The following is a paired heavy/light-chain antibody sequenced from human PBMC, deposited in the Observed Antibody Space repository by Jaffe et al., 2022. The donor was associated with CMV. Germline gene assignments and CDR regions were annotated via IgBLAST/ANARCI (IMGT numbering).Light chain of an antibody. CDR2: AAS. J-gene: IGKJ5*01. Sequence: DIQMTQSPSFLSASVGDRVTITCRASQTISNFLNWYQQKPGKAPELLIYAASNLQSGVPSRFSGSGSGTDFTLTISSLQLEDFATYYCQQSYTVPIIFGQGTRLEI. V-gene: IGKV1-39*01. CDR1: QTISNF. CDR3: QQSYTVPII.
Heavy chain of an antibody. J-gene: IGHJ1*01. CDR3: VRRKLGGHFGSGTYSY. CDR2: LYSTSEA. V-gene: IGHV4-39*01. CDR1: GDSISTSSDY. D-gene: IGHD3-10*01. Sequence: QSHLQESGPGLVKPSETLSLTCTVSGDSISTSSDYWGWIRQPPGKGLEWIANLYSTSEAYYNPSLQSRISTSVDTSTNQFFLKLTSVTAADTAIYYCVRRKLGGHFGSGTYSYWGQGTLVTVSS.